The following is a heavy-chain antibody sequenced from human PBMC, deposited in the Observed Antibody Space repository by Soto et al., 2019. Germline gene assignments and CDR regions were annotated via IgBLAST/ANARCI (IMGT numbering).Heavy chain of an antibody. CDR3: AREGRVYDILTVYYRFNGFDP. J-gene: IGHJ5*02. D-gene: IGHD3-9*01. Sequence: PSETLSLTCTVSGGTISSYYWSWIRQPPGKGLEWIGYIYYSGSTNYNPSLKSRVTISVDTSKNQFSLKLSSVTAADTAVYYCAREGRVYDILTVYYRFNGFDPWGRGTQVPVSS. CDR2: IYYSGST. V-gene: IGHV4-59*12. CDR1: GGTISSYY.